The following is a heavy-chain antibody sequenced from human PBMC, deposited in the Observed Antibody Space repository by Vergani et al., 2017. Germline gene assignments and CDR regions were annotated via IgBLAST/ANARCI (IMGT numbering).Heavy chain of an antibody. V-gene: IGHV3-23*01. CDR3: ARDCPGXGGDCSAGWYFDL. CDR2: IKNTGDST. Sequence: EVQLLQSEGAVVQPGGSLRLSCVASGFTFSSHAMSWVRQGHGQGLEWVSSIKNTGDSTHYADSVKGRFTISRDNSKNTLYLQMNSLRVEDTAVYYCARDCPGXGGDCSAGWYFDLWGRGTLVTVSS. J-gene: IGHJ2*01. CDR1: GFTFSSHA. D-gene: IGHD2-21*02.